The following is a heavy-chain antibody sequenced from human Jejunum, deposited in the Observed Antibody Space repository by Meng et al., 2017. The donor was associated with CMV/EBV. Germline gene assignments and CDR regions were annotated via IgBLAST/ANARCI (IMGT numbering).Heavy chain of an antibody. CDR3: AISPKDVLLPVAMTG. CDR1: GFTFDDYA. V-gene: IGHV3-9*01. Sequence: GFTFDDYAMHWVRQPPGKGLEWVSGISWNSGKIDYADSVKGRFTISRDNAKSSLYLQMNSLRAEDTAVYYSAISPKDVLLPVAMTGWGQGTLVTVSS. CDR2: ISWNSGKI. J-gene: IGHJ4*01. D-gene: IGHD3-22*01.